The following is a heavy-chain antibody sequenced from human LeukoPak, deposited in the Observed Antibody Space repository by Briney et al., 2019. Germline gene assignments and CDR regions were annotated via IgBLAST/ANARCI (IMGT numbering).Heavy chain of an antibody. CDR1: GGTFSSSYA. CDR2: ISTYNGNT. CDR3: ARGFPPRRNYDTRGYYSYHFDY. Sequence: ATVKVSCKASGGTFSSSYAISWVRQAPGQGLEWMGWISTYNGNTKYAQNLQGRVTMTTDTSTSTAYMELRTLRSDDTAVYYCARGFPPRRNYDTRGYYSYHFDYWGQGTLVTVSS. V-gene: IGHV1-18*01. J-gene: IGHJ4*02. D-gene: IGHD3-22*01.